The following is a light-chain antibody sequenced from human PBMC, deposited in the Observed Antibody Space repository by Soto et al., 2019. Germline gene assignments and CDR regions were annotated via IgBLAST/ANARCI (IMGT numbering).Light chain of an antibody. J-gene: IGKJ1*01. CDR3: QQYSGDSRT. Sequence: DIQMTQSPSTLSASVGDRVTITCRASQGISSWLAWYQQKPGKAPKLLIYKASRLHSGVSSRFSGSESGTEFTLTISSLQPDDFATYYCQQYSGDSRTFGQGTKVEMK. V-gene: IGKV1-5*03. CDR1: QGISSW. CDR2: KAS.